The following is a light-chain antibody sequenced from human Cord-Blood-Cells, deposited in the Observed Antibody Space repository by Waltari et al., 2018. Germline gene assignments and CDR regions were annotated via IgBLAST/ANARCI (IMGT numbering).Light chain of an antibody. J-gene: IGKJ2*01. CDR3: QQYNNWPPYT. Sequence: DIVITQSPASLSVSPGERATLACRASQSVSSNLTWYQQKPGNAPRLLIYGASTMDTGIPARFSGSGSGTDFTLTISSLQSEDFAIYYCQQYNNWPPYTFGQGTKLEIK. V-gene: IGKV3-15*01. CDR2: GAS. CDR1: QSVSSN.